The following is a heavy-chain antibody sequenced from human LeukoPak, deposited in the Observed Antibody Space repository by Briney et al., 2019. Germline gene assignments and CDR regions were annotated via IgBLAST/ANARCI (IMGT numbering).Heavy chain of an antibody. Sequence: GSLRLSCAASGFTFSSYEMNWVRQAPGKGLEWVSYISSSGSTIYYADSVKGRFTISRDNAKNNVYLQMNSLRAEDTALYYCARDTGIREAFDIWGQGTTVIVSS. D-gene: IGHD3-10*01. CDR2: ISSSGSTI. V-gene: IGHV3-48*03. CDR1: GFTFSSYE. J-gene: IGHJ3*02. CDR3: ARDTGIREAFDI.